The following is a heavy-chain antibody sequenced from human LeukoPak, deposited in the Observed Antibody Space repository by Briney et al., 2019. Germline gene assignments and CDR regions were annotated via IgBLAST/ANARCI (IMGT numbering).Heavy chain of an antibody. CDR2: IKEDGSEK. CDR1: GFTFSNYW. Sequence: GGSLRLSCAASGFTFSNYWLSWVRQAPGKGLEWVANIKEDGSEKYYVDSLKGRFTISRDNAKNSLYLQMNSLRAEDTALYYCARGGWFGELLFDYWGQGTLVTVSS. D-gene: IGHD3-10*01. V-gene: IGHV3-7*05. CDR3: ARGGWFGELLFDY. J-gene: IGHJ4*02.